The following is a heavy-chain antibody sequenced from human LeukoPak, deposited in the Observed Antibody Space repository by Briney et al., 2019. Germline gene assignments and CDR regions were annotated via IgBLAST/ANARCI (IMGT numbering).Heavy chain of an antibody. CDR2: ISAYHGNT. D-gene: IGHD3-3*01. CDR3: ARAGETIFGAPNWFDP. J-gene: IGHJ5*02. V-gene: IGHV1-18*01. CDR1: GYTFTSYG. Sequence: ASVKVSCKASGYTFTSYGISWVRQAPGQGLEWMGWISAYHGNTNYAQKLQGRVTMTTDTSTSTAYMEMRSLRSDDTAVYYCARAGETIFGAPNWFDPWGQGTLVTVSS.